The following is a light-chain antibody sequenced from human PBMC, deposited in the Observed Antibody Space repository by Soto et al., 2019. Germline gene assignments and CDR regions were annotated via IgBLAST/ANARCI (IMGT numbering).Light chain of an antibody. CDR1: QSVSSSY. Sequence: EIVLTQSPATLSVSLGDSATLSCRASQSVSSSYLAWYQQKPGQAPRLLIYGASNRATGIPDRFSGSGSGTDFTLTISRLEPEDFAVYYCQQYGSSGTFGQGTKVDIK. CDR2: GAS. V-gene: IGKV3-20*01. J-gene: IGKJ1*01. CDR3: QQYGSSGT.